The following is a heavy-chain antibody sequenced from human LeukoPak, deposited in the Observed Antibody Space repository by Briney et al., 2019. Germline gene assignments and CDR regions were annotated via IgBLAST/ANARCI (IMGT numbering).Heavy chain of an antibody. CDR1: GDSIGSNKW. J-gene: IGHJ4*02. CDR2: IHHSGRL. Sequence: SETLSLTCAVSGDSIGSNKWWTWVRQPPGKGLEWIGEIHHSGRLNYSPSLKSRVTISVDKSKNHFSLNLNSIIPADTAIYYCARGGDWKFDYWGQGPWSPSPQ. CDR3: ARGGDWKFDY. D-gene: IGHD1-1*01. V-gene: IGHV4-4*02.